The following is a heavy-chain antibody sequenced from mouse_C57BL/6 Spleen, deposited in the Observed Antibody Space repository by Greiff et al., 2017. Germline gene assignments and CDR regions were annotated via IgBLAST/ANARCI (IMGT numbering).Heavy chain of an antibody. Sequence: VQLQESGAELVRPGASVTLSCKASGYTFTDYEMHWVKQTPVHGLEWIGAIDPETGGTAYNQKFKGKAILTADKSSSTAYMELRSLTSEDSAVYYCTREGMSHYFDYWGQGTTLTVSS. CDR2: IDPETGGT. CDR3: TREGMSHYFDY. V-gene: IGHV1-15*01. J-gene: IGHJ2*01. CDR1: GYTFTDYE.